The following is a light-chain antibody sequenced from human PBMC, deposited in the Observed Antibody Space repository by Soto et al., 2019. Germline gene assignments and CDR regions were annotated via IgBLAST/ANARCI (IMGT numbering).Light chain of an antibody. CDR1: QSVSSY. CDR2: DAS. Sequence: EIVLTQSPATLSLSPGERATLSCRASQSVSSYLAWYQQKPGQAPRLLIYDASNRATGIPARFSGSGSGTDFTLTITSLEAEACAVHYCQQRSNWTPEFTFGPGTKVDTK. CDR3: QQRSNWTPEFT. V-gene: IGKV3-11*01. J-gene: IGKJ3*01.